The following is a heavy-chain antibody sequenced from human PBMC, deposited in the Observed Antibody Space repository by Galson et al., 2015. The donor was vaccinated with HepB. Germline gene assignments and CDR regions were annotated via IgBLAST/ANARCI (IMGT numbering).Heavy chain of an antibody. V-gene: IGHV1-69*13. CDR3: ARGVIPAAIRPYFQH. CDR2: ILPLFGTV. J-gene: IGHJ1*01. CDR1: GGTFTSYG. Sequence: SVKVSCKASGGTFTSYGFSWMRQAPGQGPEWMGAILPLFGTVNYAQKFQGRVTITADESTTTAFMDLSSLTSGDTALYYCARGVIPAAIRPYFQHWGQGTLVIVSS. D-gene: IGHD2-2*01.